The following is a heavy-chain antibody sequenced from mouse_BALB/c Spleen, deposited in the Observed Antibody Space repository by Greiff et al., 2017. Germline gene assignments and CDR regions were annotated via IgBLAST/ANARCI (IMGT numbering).Heavy chain of an antibody. Sequence: EVKVVESGGGLVKPGGSLKLSCAASGFTFSDYYMYWVRQTPEKRLEWVATISDGGSYTYYPDSVKGRFTISRDNAKNNLYLQMSSLKSEDTAMYYCARAEDDYDGYAMDYWGQGTSVTVSS. CDR1: GFTFSDYY. CDR2: ISDGGSYT. CDR3: ARAEDDYDGYAMDY. V-gene: IGHV5-4*02. J-gene: IGHJ4*01. D-gene: IGHD2-4*01.